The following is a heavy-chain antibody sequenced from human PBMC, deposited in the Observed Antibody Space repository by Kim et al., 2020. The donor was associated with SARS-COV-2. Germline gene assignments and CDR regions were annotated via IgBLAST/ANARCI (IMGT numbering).Heavy chain of an antibody. CDR3: TRAHWEAIVY. CDR1: GFTFSSYT. V-gene: IGHV3-48*02. D-gene: IGHD1-26*01. CDR2: ISSSSSTL. Sequence: GGSLRLSCAASGFTFSSYTMNWVRKAPGKGPEWVSYISSSSSTLYYADSVKGRFTISRDNAKNSLYLQMNSLRDEDTAVNYSTRAHWEAIVYWGQGTLAT. J-gene: IGHJ4*02.